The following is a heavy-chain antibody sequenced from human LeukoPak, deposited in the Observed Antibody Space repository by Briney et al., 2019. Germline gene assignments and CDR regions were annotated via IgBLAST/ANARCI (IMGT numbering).Heavy chain of an antibody. CDR3: ARDRHLDY. V-gene: IGHV3-7*01. Sequence: GGSLRLSCAASGFTFSSYWMSWVRQAPGKGLEWVANIKQDGSEKYYVGSVEGRFTISRDNAKDSLYLQMNSLRAEDTAMYYCARDRHLDYWGQGTLVTVSS. J-gene: IGHJ4*02. CDR1: GFTFSSYW. CDR2: IKQDGSEK.